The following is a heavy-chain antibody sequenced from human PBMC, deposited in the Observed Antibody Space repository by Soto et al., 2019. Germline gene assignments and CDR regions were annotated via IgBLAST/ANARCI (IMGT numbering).Heavy chain of an antibody. CDR1: GGTFSSYA. CDR3: ATSAARNYYYGMDV. J-gene: IGHJ6*02. V-gene: IGHV1-69*12. CDR2: IIPIFGTA. Sequence: QVQLVQSGSEVKKPGSSVKVSCKASGGTFSSYAISWVRQAPGPGLEWMGGIIPIFGTANYAPKFQGSVTITADESTSTAYMELSSRRSEDTAVYYCATSAARNYYYGMDVWGQGTTVTVSS.